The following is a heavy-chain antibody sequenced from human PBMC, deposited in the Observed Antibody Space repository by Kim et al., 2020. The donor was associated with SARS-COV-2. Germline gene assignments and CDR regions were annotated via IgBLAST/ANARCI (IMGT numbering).Heavy chain of an antibody. J-gene: IGHJ5*02. V-gene: IGHV1-69*13. Sequence: SVKVSCKASGGTFSSYAISWVRQAPGQGLEWMGGIIPIFGTANYAQKFQGRVTITADESTSTAYMELSSLRSEDTAVYYCARDRDDSSGWGNWFDPWGQGTLVTVSS. D-gene: IGHD6-19*01. CDR2: IIPIFGTA. CDR1: GGTFSSYA. CDR3: ARDRDDSSGWGNWFDP.